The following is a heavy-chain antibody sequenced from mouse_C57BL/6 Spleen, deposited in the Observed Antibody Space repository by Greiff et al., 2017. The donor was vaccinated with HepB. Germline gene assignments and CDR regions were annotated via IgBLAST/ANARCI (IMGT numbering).Heavy chain of an antibody. V-gene: IGHV1-64*01. CDR1: GYTFTSYW. D-gene: IGHD4-1*01. Sequence: QVQLKQPGAELVKPGASVKLSCKASGYTFTSYWMHWVKQRPGQGLEWIGMIHPNSGSTNYNEKFKSKATLTVDKSSSTAYMQLSSLTSEDSAVYYCARDWDERFAYWGQGTLVTVSA. CDR3: ARDWDERFAY. J-gene: IGHJ3*01. CDR2: IHPNSGST.